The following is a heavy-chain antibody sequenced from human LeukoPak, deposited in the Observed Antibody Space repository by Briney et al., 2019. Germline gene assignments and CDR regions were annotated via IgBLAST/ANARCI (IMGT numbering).Heavy chain of an antibody. CDR3: ATDSYYFDRSGYSGDY. J-gene: IGHJ4*02. CDR1: GFMFTTYN. V-gene: IGHV3-48*04. CDR2: IDSGGSAI. D-gene: IGHD3-22*01. Sequence: GGSLRLSCAASGFMFTTYNMNWFRQAPGKGLEWVSYIDSGGSAIFYADSVKGRFTISRDNAGNSLHLQTNNLRVEDTALYYCATDSYYFDRSGYSGDYWGQGTLVSVSS.